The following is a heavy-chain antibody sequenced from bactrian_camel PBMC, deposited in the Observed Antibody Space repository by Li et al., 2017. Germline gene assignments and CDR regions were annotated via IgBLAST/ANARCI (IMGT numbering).Heavy chain of an antibody. CDR2: LHIGSP. CDR3: AADASTYRSPCPINRRWSY. CDR1: GFPFGSYC. Sequence: HVQLVESGGGSVQAGGSLRLSCAASGFPFGSYCMGWFRQAPGKEREPVAGLHIGSPSYADAVKGRFTISKDNAKNTLYLQMTSLKPEDTAMYYCAADASTYRSPCPINRRWSYWGQGTQVTVS. J-gene: IGHJ4*01. V-gene: IGHV3S55*01. D-gene: IGHD1*01.